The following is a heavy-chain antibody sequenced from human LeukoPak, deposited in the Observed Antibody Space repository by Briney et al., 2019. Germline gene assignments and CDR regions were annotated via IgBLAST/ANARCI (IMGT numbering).Heavy chain of an antibody. Sequence: SETLSLTCTVSGASISSYYWSWIRQPPGKGLEWVGDIYYSGSIKYNPSLKSRVTMSVDTSKNQFSLKLSSVTAADTAIYYCARENPSGYYNRPIDYWGQGTLVTVSS. CDR2: IYYSGSI. CDR3: ARENPSGYYNRPIDY. J-gene: IGHJ4*02. D-gene: IGHD3-22*01. V-gene: IGHV4-59*01. CDR1: GASISSYY.